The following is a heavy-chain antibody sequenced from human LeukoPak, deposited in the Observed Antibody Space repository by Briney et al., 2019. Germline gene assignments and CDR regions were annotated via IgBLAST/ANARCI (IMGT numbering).Heavy chain of an antibody. CDR3: EIYDGSGSYFDY. J-gene: IGHJ4*02. CDR2: ISTSSSTI. CDR1: GFTFSSYS. D-gene: IGHD3-22*01. V-gene: IGHV3-48*01. Sequence: PGGSLRLSCAASGFTFSSYSMNWVRQAPGKGLEWASYISTSSSTIYYADSVKGRFTISRDNAKNSLYLQMNSLRAEDTAVYYCEIYDGSGSYFDYWGRGTLVTASS.